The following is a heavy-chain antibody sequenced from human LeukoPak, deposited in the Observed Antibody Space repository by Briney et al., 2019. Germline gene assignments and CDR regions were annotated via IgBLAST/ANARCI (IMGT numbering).Heavy chain of an antibody. CDR3: ARGGDFWSGYSPLDNWFDP. CDR1: GGSIRSSYYY. D-gene: IGHD3-3*01. V-gene: IGHV4-39*07. J-gene: IGHJ5*02. CDR2: IYDSGST. Sequence: SETLSLTCTVSGGSIRSSYYYWGWIRQPPGKGLEWIGSIYDSGSTYYNPSLKSRVTISVDRSKNQFSLKLSSVTAADTAVYYCARGGDFWSGYSPLDNWFDPWGQGTLVTVSS.